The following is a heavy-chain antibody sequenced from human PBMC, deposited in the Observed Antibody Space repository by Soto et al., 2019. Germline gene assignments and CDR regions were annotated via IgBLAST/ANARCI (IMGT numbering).Heavy chain of an antibody. CDR2: ISWNSGTI. Sequence: HPGGSLRLSCAASGFTFSNYAMHWVRQAPGKGLEWVSGISWNSGTIGYADSVKGRFTISRDNAKNSLYLQMNSLRAEDTALYYCAKDKLYSNYEYYFDHWGQGTLVTVSS. J-gene: IGHJ4*02. CDR1: GFTFSNYA. V-gene: IGHV3-9*01. CDR3: AKDKLYSNYEYYFDH. D-gene: IGHD4-4*01.